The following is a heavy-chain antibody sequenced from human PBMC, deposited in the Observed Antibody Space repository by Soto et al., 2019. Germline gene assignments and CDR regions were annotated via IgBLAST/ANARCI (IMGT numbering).Heavy chain of an antibody. Sequence: QVHLVQSGAEVKKPGASVKVSCQGSGYAFTTYGITWVRQAPGQGLEWMGWISAHNGNTNYAQKLQGRVTVTRDTSASTAYMDLRSLRYDGTAVYYCARGRYGDYWGQGALVTVSS. CDR3: ARGRYGDY. CDR1: GYAFTTYG. D-gene: IGHD1-1*01. J-gene: IGHJ4*02. CDR2: ISAHNGNT. V-gene: IGHV1-18*01.